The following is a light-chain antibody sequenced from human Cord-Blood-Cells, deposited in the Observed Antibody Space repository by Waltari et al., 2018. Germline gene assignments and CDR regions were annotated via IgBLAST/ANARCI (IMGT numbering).Light chain of an antibody. Sequence: QSALTQPASVSGAPGQSIPISCTGTSSHVGRYNLVSWYQQHPGKAPKLMIYEGSKRPSGVSNRFSGSKSGNTASLTISGLQAEDEADYYCCSYAGSSTHVVFGGGTKLTVL. J-gene: IGLJ2*01. CDR1: SSHVGRYNL. V-gene: IGLV2-23*01. CDR3: CSYAGSSTHVV. CDR2: EGS.